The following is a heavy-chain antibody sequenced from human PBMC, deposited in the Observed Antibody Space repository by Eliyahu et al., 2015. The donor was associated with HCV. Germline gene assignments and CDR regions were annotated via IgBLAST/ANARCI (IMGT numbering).Heavy chain of an antibody. V-gene: IGHV3-64D*06. CDR2: ISSNGGST. CDR3: VKNGPPFYSPFRHNNWNYDLDY. D-gene: IGHD1-7*01. J-gene: IGHJ4*02. Sequence: EVQLVESGGGLVQPGGSLRLSCSASGFTFSSYALHWVRQAPGKGLEYVSAISSNGGSTYYADSVKGRFTISRDNSKNTLYLQMSSLRAEDTAVYYCVKNGPPFYSPFRHNNWNYDLDYWGQGTLVTVSS. CDR1: GFTFSSYA.